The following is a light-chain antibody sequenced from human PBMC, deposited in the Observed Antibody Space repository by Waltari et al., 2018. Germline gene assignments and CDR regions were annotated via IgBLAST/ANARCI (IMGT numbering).Light chain of an antibody. J-gene: IGKJ2*01. Sequence: ELVLTQSPGTLSLSPGERATLSCRASQSVSSSYLAWYQQKPGQAPRLLIYGASSRATGIPDRFSGSGSGTDFTLTISRLEPEDFAVYYCQQYGSSPNTFGQGTKLGIK. V-gene: IGKV3-20*01. CDR1: QSVSSSY. CDR2: GAS. CDR3: QQYGSSPNT.